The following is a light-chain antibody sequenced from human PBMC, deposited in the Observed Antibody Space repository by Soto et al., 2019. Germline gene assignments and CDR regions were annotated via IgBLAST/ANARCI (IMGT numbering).Light chain of an antibody. CDR2: ENN. CDR3: QSYDSSFVV. J-gene: IGLJ2*01. CDR1: SGSIANNY. V-gene: IGLV6-57*04. Sequence: NFMLTQPHSVSESPGKTVTISCTRSSGSIANNYMQWYQQRPGSAPTTVIFENNQRPSGVPDRFSGSTDGSSNSASLTISGLQTEDEADYYYQSYDSSFVVFGGGTQLTVL.